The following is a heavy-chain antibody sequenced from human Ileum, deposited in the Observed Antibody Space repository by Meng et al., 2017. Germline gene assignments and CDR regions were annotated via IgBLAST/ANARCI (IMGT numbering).Heavy chain of an antibody. CDR2: IHPLGSA. D-gene: IGHD2-15*01. V-gene: IGHV4-38-2*02. CDR3: ARGETYCSDGSCFPFEY. Sequence: QAQHEECGPRLVQASETPSPTILVSGGSISRGYNWRWVRQPPGKRPEWIASIHPLGSAFHNPSLKSRVSITIDTSKNQFSLHLNSVTAADTAVYFCARGETYCSDGSCFPFEYWGHGTLVTVSS. J-gene: IGHJ4*01. CDR1: GGSISRGYN.